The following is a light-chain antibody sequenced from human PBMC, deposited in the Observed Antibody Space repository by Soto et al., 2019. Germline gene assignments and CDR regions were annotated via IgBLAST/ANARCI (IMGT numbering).Light chain of an antibody. J-gene: IGKJ1*01. CDR3: QQSYSSPWT. CDR2: AAS. V-gene: IGKV1-39*01. Sequence: DIQMTQSRSPLSASVGDRVTITCPASQSISSYLNWYQQKPGKAPKLLIYAASSLQSGVPSRFSGSGSGTDFTLTISSLQPEDFATYVCQQSYSSPWTFGQGTKVDIK. CDR1: QSISSY.